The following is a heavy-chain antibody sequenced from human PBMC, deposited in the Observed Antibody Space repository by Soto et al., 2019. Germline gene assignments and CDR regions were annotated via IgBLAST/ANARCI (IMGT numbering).Heavy chain of an antibody. J-gene: IGHJ4*02. Sequence: QVQLVESGGGVVQPGRSLRLSCAASGFTFSSYGMHWVRQAPGKGLEWVAVISYDGSNKYYADSVKGRFTISRDNSKNPLYLQMNSLRAEDTAVYYCAKDAARWRYSGSHGYWGQGTLVTVSS. CDR2: ISYDGSNK. CDR3: AKDAARWRYSGSHGY. V-gene: IGHV3-30*18. CDR1: GFTFSSYG. D-gene: IGHD1-26*01.